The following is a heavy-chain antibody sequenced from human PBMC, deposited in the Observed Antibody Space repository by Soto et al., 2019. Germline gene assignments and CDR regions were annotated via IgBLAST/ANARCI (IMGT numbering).Heavy chain of an antibody. V-gene: IGHV3-30*18. CDR2: ISYDGSNK. J-gene: IGHJ5*02. D-gene: IGHD6-13*01. CDR3: AKDPGIAAAEGWFGP. CDR1: GFTFSSYG. Sequence: QVQLVESGGGVVQPGRSLRLSCAASGFTFSSYGMHWVRQAPGKGLEWVAVISYDGSNKYYADSVKGRFTISRDNSKNTLYLQMNSLRAEDTAVYYCAKDPGIAAAEGWFGPWGQGTLVTVSS.